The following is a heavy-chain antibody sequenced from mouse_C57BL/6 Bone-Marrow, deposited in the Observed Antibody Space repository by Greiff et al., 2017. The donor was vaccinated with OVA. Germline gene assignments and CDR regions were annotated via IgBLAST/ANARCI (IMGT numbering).Heavy chain of an antibody. CDR2: ITPSNGGT. D-gene: IGHD1-1*02. J-gene: IGHJ4*01. Sequence: QVQLQQPGTDLVKPGASVKLSCKASGYTFTSYWMHWVKQRPGQGLEWIGNITPSNGGTNYNEKFKSKATLTVDKSSSTAYMQLSSLTSEDTAVYNCAGGGYYVYAMDYWGQGTSVTVSS. CDR3: AGGGYYVYAMDY. CDR1: GYTFTSYW. V-gene: IGHV1-53*01.